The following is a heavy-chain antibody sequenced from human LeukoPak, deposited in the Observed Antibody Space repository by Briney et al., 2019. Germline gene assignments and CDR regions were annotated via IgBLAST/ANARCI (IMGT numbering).Heavy chain of an antibody. CDR3: ARDGYCSGGSCSLLDY. CDR2: ISAYNGNT. D-gene: IGHD2-15*01. V-gene: IGHV1-18*01. Sequence: ASVNVSCKASGYTFTSYGISWVRQAPGQGLEWMGWISAYNGNTSYAQKLQGRVTMTTDTSTSTAYMELRSLRSDDTAVYYCARDGYCSGGSCSLLDYWGQGTLVTVSS. J-gene: IGHJ4*02. CDR1: GYTFTSYG.